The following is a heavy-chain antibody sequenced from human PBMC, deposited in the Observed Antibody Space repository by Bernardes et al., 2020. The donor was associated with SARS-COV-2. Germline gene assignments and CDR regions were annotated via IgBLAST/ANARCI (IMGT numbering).Heavy chain of an antibody. V-gene: IGHV1-2*04. CDR1: GYTFTGYY. J-gene: IGHJ4*02. CDR3: ARGGSTTVTTSDY. Sequence: ASVKVSCKASGYTFTGYYMHWVRQAPGQGLAWMGWINPNSGGTNYAQKFQGWVTMTRDTSISPAYMERSRLGSDDTAVYYCARGGSTTVTTSDYWGQGTLVTVSS. D-gene: IGHD4-17*01. CDR2: INPNSGGT.